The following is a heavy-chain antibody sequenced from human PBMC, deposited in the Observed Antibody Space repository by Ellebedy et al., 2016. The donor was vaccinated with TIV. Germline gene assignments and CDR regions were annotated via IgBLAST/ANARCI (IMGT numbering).Heavy chain of an antibody. Sequence: MPSETLSLTCTVSGGSFTSYHCSWIPHPAAKGLAWIGRIYSSGSINYNPSLQSRVTISVDTSKNQFSLKLSSVTAADTAVYYCAGGYSSGWTDYWGQGTLVTVSS. CDR2: IYSSGSI. J-gene: IGHJ4*02. CDR3: AGGYSSGWTDY. D-gene: IGHD6-19*01. V-gene: IGHV4-4*07. CDR1: GGSFTSYH.